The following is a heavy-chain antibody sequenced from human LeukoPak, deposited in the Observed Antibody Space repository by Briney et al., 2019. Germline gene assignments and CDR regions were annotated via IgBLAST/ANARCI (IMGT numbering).Heavy chain of an antibody. J-gene: IGHJ6*03. CDR3: ARGVKGYSSSWYRPSGYYYYYMDV. Sequence: PSETLSLTCAVYAGSFSGYYWSWVPQPPGKGLEWFGEINHSRSTHYNPSLKSRVTISVDTFKNLFSLKLSSVTAADTAVYYCARGVKGYSSSWYRPSGYYYYYMDVWGKGTTVTVSS. CDR1: AGSFSGYY. CDR2: INHSRST. D-gene: IGHD6-13*01. V-gene: IGHV4-34*01.